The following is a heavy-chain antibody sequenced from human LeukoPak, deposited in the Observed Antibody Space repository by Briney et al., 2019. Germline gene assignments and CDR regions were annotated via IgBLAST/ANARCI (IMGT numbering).Heavy chain of an antibody. CDR3: AKEITARSYFDY. V-gene: IGHV3-74*01. J-gene: IGHJ4*02. Sequence: PGGSLRLSCATSGFTFSTFWMHWVRQAPGKGLVWVSRINHDGSSTNYADSVKGRFTISRDNAKNTLYLQMNSLRTEDTALYYCAKEITARSYFDYWGQGTLVTVSS. D-gene: IGHD6-6*01. CDR1: GFTFSTFW. CDR2: INHDGSST.